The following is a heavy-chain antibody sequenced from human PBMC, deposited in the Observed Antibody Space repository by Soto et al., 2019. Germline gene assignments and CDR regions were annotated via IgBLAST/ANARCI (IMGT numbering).Heavy chain of an antibody. Sequence: PGESLKTSCKGSGYGFTNYWISWVRQMPGKGLEWMGRIDPSDSYTNYSPSFQGHVTISADKSISTAYLQWSSLKASDTAVYYCATASGDFWSGYRMDVWGQGTVVTVSS. J-gene: IGHJ6*02. D-gene: IGHD3-3*01. CDR3: ATASGDFWSGYRMDV. V-gene: IGHV5-10-1*01. CDR2: IDPSDSYT. CDR1: GYGFTNYW.